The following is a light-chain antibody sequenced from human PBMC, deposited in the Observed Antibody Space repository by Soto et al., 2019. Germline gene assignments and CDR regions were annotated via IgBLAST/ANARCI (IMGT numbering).Light chain of an antibody. V-gene: IGKV3-20*01. CDR1: QSVTTY. J-gene: IGKJ1*01. Sequence: EIVLAQSPGTLSLSPGERAPLSCRASQSVTTYLAWYQQKPGQAPRLLIYGASSRATGIPDRFSGSGSGTDFTLTISRLEPEDFAVYYCQQYGRSPWTFGQGTKVDIK. CDR2: GAS. CDR3: QQYGRSPWT.